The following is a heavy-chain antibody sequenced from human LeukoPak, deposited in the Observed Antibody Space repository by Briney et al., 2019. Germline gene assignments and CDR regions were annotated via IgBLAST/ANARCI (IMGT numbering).Heavy chain of an antibody. J-gene: IGHJ4*02. D-gene: IGHD6-19*01. CDR3: ATTKGIQWLVVGY. V-gene: IGHV3-23*01. CDR1: GFTFSSYA. CDR2: ISGSGGST. Sequence: PGGSLRLSCAASGFTFSSYAMGWVRQAPGKGLEWVSAISGSGGSTYYADSVKGRFTISRDNSKNTLYLQMNSLRAEDTAVYYCATTKGIQWLVVGYWGQGTLVTVSS.